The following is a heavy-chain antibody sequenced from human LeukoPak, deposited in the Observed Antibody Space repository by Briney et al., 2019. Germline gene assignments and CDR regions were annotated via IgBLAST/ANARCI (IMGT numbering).Heavy chain of an antibody. CDR2: IYHSGST. D-gene: IGHD6-13*01. J-gene: IGHJ4*02. V-gene: IGHV4-38-2*01. CDR1: GYSISSGYX. Sequence: SXXXXLTCAXXGYSISSGYXWGWIRRPPGKGREWIGSIYHSGSTYYNPSLNSRFTISVDTSKNQFSLKLTSVTAADTAVYYCARLGYSSSWYIDYWGQGTLVTVSS. CDR3: ARLGYSSSWYIDY.